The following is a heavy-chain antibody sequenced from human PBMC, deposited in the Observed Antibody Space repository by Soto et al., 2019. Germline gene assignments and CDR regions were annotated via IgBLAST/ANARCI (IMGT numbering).Heavy chain of an antibody. CDR2: IWYDGSNK. V-gene: IGHV3-33*01. D-gene: IGHD6-19*01. Sequence: QVQLVESGGGVVQPGRSLRLSCAASGFTFSSYGMHWVRQAPGKGLEWVAVIWYDGSNKYYADSVKGRFTISRDNSKNTLYLQMNSLRAEDTAVYYCARDKGGSGWHRGPPVYNWFDPWGQGTLVTVSS. J-gene: IGHJ5*02. CDR3: ARDKGGSGWHRGPPVYNWFDP. CDR1: GFTFSSYG.